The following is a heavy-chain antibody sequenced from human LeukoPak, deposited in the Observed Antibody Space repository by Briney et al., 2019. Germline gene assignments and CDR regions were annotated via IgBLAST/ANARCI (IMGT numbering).Heavy chain of an antibody. CDR1: GGSISSGDYY. Sequence: SETLSLTCTVSGGSISSGDYYWSWIRQPPGKGLEWIGYIYYSGSTYYNPSLKSRVTISVDTSKNQFSLKLSSVTAADTAVYYCARGQGDAFDIWGQGTMATASS. CDR3: ARGQGDAFDI. J-gene: IGHJ3*02. V-gene: IGHV4-30-4*08. CDR2: IYYSGST.